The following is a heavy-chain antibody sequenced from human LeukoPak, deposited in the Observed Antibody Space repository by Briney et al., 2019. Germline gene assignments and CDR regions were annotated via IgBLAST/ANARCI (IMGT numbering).Heavy chain of an antibody. D-gene: IGHD2-21*02. J-gene: IGHJ6*02. CDR1: GFTFSSYA. Sequence: GGSLRLSCAASGFTFSSYAMSWVRQAPGKGLEWVAVIWYDGSNKYYADSVKGRFTISRDNSKNTLYLQMNSLRAEDTAVYYCARDRGGDCYLGPGYCPYYYYGMDVWGQGTTVTVSS. V-gene: IGHV3-33*08. CDR3: ARDRGGDCYLGPGYCPYYYYGMDV. CDR2: IWYDGSNK.